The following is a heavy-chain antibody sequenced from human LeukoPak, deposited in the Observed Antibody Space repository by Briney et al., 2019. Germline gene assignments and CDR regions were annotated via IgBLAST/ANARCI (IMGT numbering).Heavy chain of an antibody. CDR2: IIPIFGTA. CDR3: ARCAHYYDSSGDIKYYFDY. V-gene: IGHV1-69*05. D-gene: IGHD3-22*01. J-gene: IGHJ4*02. Sequence: SVKVSCKASGGTFSSYAISWVRQAPGQGLEWMGRIIPIFGTANYAQKFQGRVTITTDESTSTAYMELSSLRSEGMAVYYCARCAHYYDSSGDIKYYFDYWGQGTLVTVSS. CDR1: GGTFSSYA.